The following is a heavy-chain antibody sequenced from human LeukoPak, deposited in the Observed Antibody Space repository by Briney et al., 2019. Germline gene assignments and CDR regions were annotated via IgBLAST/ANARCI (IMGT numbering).Heavy chain of an antibody. V-gene: IGHV3-11*04. J-gene: IGHJ4*02. CDR3: ARAWFYDSSGYEINY. CDR2: ISSSGSTI. Sequence: GGSLRLSCAASGFTFSDYYRSWIRQAPGKGLEWVSYISSSGSTIYYADSVKGRFTISRDNAKNSLYLQMNSLRAEDTAVYYCARAWFYDSSGYEINYWGQGTLVTVSS. CDR1: GFTFSDYY. D-gene: IGHD3-22*01.